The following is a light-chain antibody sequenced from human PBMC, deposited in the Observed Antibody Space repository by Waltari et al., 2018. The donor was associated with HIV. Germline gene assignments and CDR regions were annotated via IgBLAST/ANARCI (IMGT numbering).Light chain of an antibody. V-gene: IGKV3-15*01. CDR2: GAS. J-gene: IGKJ5*01. CDR1: QSVGTK. CDR3: QQNSYWLPIT. Sequence: EIVMTQSPATLSVSPGESATLSCRASQSVGTKLAWYQQKPGQAPRLLIYGASIRATGITARFSGSGSGMEFTLTISSLQSEDFAVYYCQQNSYWLPITFGQGTRLEI.